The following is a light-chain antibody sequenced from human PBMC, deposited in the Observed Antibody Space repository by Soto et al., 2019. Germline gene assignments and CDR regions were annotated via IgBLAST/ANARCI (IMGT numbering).Light chain of an antibody. CDR1: SSDVGGYNY. CDR3: TSYAGSNNFFYV. V-gene: IGLV2-8*01. J-gene: IGLJ1*01. Sequence: QSVLTQPPSASGSPGQSVTISCTGTSSDVGGYNYVSWYQQHPGKAPKLMIYEVSKRPSGVPDRFFGSKSGNTASLTVSGLQAEDEADYYCTSYAGSNNFFYVFGTGTKVTVL. CDR2: EVS.